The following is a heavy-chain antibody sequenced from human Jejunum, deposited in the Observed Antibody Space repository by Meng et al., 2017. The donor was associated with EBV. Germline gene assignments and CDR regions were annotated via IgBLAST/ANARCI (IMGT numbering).Heavy chain of an antibody. J-gene: IGHJ4*02. D-gene: IGHD2-15*01. CDR1: GYTFTNYG. V-gene: IGHV1-18*01. CDR3: TILSHCDGGICYSYDY. Sequence: QVQLGQLGAEVKGPGASGKVSCKASGYTFTNYGVSWVRQAPGQGLEWMGWISAYNGNTDYAQKLQGRVTMTTDTPTSTAYMELRSLRSDDTAVYYCTILSHCDGGICYSYDYWGQGTLVTVSS. CDR2: ISAYNGNT.